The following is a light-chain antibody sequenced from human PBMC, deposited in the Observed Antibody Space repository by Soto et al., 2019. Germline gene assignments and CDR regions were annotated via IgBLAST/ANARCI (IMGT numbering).Light chain of an antibody. Sequence: QSALTQPASVSGSPGQSIAISCTGTSSDIGDYNYVSWYQQHPGKAPKLMIYEVSNRPSGVSNRFSGSKSGNTASLTISGLQADDEADYYCRSFTSSSTLVFGGGTKLTVL. J-gene: IGLJ3*02. V-gene: IGLV2-14*01. CDR1: SSDIGDYNY. CDR2: EVS. CDR3: RSFTSSSTLV.